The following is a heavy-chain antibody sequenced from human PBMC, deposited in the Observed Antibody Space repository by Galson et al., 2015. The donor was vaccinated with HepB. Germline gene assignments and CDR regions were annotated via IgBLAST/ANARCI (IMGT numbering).Heavy chain of an antibody. CDR2: IKQDESEK. CDR1: GFTFSSYW. J-gene: IGHJ6*03. V-gene: IGHV3-7*03. CDR3: ARELVRSPDYYYYYYMDV. Sequence: SLRLSCAASGFTFSSYWMSWVRQAPGKGLEWVANIKQDESEKYYVDSVKGRFTISRDNAKNSLYLQMNSLRAEDTAVYYCARELVRSPDYYYYYYMDVWGKGTTVTVSS.